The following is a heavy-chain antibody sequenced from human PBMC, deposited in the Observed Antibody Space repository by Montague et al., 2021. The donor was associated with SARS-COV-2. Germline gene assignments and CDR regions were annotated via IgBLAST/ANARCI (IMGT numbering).Heavy chain of an antibody. J-gene: IGHJ4*02. V-gene: IGHV3-30*04. CDR3: ASSLVWFEIDY. D-gene: IGHD3-10*01. CDR1: GFTFSSYV. CDR2: ISYDGSNK. Sequence: SLRLSCAASGFTFSSYVMHWVRQAPGKGLEWVAVISYDGSNKYYADSVKGRFTISRDNSKNTLYLQMNSLRAEDTAVYYCASSLVWFEIDYWGQGTLVTVPS.